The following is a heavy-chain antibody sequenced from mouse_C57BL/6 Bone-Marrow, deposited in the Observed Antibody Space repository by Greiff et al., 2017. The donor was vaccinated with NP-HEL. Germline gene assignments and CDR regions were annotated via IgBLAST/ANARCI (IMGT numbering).Heavy chain of an antibody. Sequence: QVQLQQSGAELMKPGASVKLSCKATGYTFTGYWIEWVKQRPGHGLEWIGEILPGSGSTNYNEKFKGKATFTSDTSTNTAYMQLSSRTTEDAAIYYYARDEPCGYYAMDYWGQGTSVTVSS. V-gene: IGHV1-9*01. CDR1: GYTFTGYW. CDR2: ILPGSGST. CDR3: ARDEPCGYYAMDY. J-gene: IGHJ4*01.